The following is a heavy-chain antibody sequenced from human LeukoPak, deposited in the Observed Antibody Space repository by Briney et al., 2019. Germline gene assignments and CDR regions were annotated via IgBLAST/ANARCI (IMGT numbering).Heavy chain of an antibody. D-gene: IGHD3-3*01. CDR1: GFTFSSYA. V-gene: IGHV3-30-3*01. J-gene: IGHJ4*02. CDR3: ARGEFRYYDFWSGYSYYFDY. Sequence: PGGSLRLSCAASGFTFSSYAMHWVRQAPGKGLEWVAVISYDGSNKYYADSVKGRFTISRDNSKNTLYLQMNSLRAEDTAVYYCARGEFRYYDFWSGYSYYFDYWGQGTLVTVSS. CDR2: ISYDGSNK.